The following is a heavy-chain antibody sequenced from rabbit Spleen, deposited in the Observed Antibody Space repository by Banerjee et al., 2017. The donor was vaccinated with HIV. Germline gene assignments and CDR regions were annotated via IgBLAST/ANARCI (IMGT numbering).Heavy chain of an antibody. V-gene: IGHV1S45*01. J-gene: IGHJ4*01. CDR2: INTATGKA. D-gene: IGHD2-1*01. CDR3: ARGSATMTMVITGYYFNL. Sequence: QEQLEESGGGLVKPEGSLTLTCKASGFFFSDRDVMCWVRQAPGKGLEWIACINTATGKAVYASWAKGRFTISKTSSTTVTLQMTSLTDADTATYFCARGSATMTMVITGYYFNLWGQGTLVTVS. CDR1: GFFFSDRDV.